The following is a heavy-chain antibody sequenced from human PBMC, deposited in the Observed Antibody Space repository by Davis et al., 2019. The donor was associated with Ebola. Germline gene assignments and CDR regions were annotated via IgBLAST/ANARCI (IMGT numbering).Heavy chain of an antibody. CDR3: ARESYYYGSGSYSSYFDY. V-gene: IGHV3-23*01. CDR2: ISGSGGST. Sequence: GGSLRLSCAASGFTFSSYSMNWVRQAPGKGLEWVSAISGSGGSTYYADSVKGRFTISRDNSKNTQYLQMNSLRAEDTAVHYCARESYYYGSGSYSSYFDYWGQGTLVTVSS. CDR1: GFTFSSYS. D-gene: IGHD3-10*01. J-gene: IGHJ4*02.